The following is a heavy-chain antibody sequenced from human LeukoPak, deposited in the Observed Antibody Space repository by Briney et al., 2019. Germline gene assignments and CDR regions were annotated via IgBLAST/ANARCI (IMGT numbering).Heavy chain of an antibody. CDR1: GFTFTSYA. V-gene: IGHV3-23*01. CDR3: AKDTAACPPYRDY. CDR2: INGRGGST. D-gene: IGHD6-6*01. J-gene: IGHJ4*02. Sequence: GSLRLSCAASGFTFTSYAMSWVRQAPGKGLEWVSAINGRGGSTFYSDSVKGRFTISRDNSKNTLYLQMNSLRAEDTAIYYCAKDTAACPPYRDYWGQGTLVTVSS.